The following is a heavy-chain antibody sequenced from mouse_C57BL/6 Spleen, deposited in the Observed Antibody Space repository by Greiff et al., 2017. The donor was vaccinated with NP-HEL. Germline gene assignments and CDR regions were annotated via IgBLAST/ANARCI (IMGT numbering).Heavy chain of an antibody. CDR1: GYTFTSYW. D-gene: IGHD2-3*01. CDR3: ARSPIYDGYYAFDY. CDR2: IDPSDSET. Sequence: QVHVKQPGAELVRPGSSVKLSCKASGYTFTSYWMHWVKQRPIQGLEWIGNIDPSDSETHYNQNFKDKATLTVDKSSSTAYMQLSSLTSEDSAVYYCARSPIYDGYYAFDYWGQGTTLTVSS. V-gene: IGHV1-52*01. J-gene: IGHJ2*01.